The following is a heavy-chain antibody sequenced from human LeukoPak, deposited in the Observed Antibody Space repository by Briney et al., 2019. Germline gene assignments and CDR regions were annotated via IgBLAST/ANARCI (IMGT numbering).Heavy chain of an antibody. D-gene: IGHD3-22*01. CDR3: ARTTRYYDSSGCFDF. J-gene: IGHJ4*02. CDR2: IYYSGST. Sequence: SETLSLTCSVSGGSISSYYWSSIRHPPGKGLERIAYIYYSGSTNHNPSLKSRVTISVDTSTNQFSLKMSSVTAADTAVYYCARTTRYYDSSGCFDFWGQGTLVTVSS. CDR1: GGSISSYY. V-gene: IGHV4-59*08.